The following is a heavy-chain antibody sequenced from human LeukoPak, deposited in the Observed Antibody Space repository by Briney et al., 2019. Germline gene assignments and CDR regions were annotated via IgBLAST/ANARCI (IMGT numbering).Heavy chain of an antibody. J-gene: IGHJ3*02. D-gene: IGHD2-2*02. CDR3: ARVVVVPAAIPDAFDI. CDR1: GYTFTSYG. V-gene: IGHV1-18*01. Sequence: ASVKVSCKASGYTFTSYGISWVRQAPGQGLEWMGWISAYNGNTNYAQKLQGRVTMTTDTSTGTAYMELRSLRSDDTAVYYCARVVVVPAAIPDAFDIWGQGTMVTVSS. CDR2: ISAYNGNT.